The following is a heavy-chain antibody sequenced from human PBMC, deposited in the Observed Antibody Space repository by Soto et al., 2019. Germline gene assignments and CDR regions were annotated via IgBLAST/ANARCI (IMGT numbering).Heavy chain of an antibody. D-gene: IGHD3-9*01. CDR1: GGSISSGGYY. CDR2: IYYSGST. J-gene: IGHJ6*02. CDR3: ARDRDIYGMDV. Sequence: SETLSLTCTVSGGSISSGGYYWSWIRQHPGKGLEWIGYIYYSGSTYYNPSLKSRVTISVETSKNQFSLKLSSVTAADTAVYYCARDRDIYGMDVWGQGTTVTGSS. V-gene: IGHV4-31*03.